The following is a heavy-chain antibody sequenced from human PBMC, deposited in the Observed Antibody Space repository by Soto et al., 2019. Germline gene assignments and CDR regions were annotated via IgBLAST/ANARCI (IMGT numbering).Heavy chain of an antibody. D-gene: IGHD2-15*01. J-gene: IGHJ4*02. CDR1: GFTFSSYA. V-gene: IGHV3-23*01. Sequence: GGSLRLSCAASGFTFSSYAMSWVRQAPGKGLEWVSAISGSGGSTYYADSVKGRFTISRDNSKNTLYLQMNSLRAEDTAVYYCAKDSRLNIVVVVAAEGFDYWGQGTLVTVSS. CDR3: AKDSRLNIVVVVAAEGFDY. CDR2: ISGSGGST.